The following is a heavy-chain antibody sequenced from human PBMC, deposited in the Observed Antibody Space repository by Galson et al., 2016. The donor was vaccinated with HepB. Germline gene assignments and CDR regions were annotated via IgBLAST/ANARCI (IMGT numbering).Heavy chain of an antibody. CDR3: VKGSHYYYGDAFDI. Sequence: SLRLSCAASEFTFSDCAMSWVRQAPGQGLEWVSGISGSGGSIDYTDSVKGRFTISRNNARETVYLQMNDLRAEDTALYYCVKGSHYYYGDAFDIWGQGTMVTVSS. D-gene: IGHD3-16*01. CDR1: EFTFSDCA. CDR2: ISGSGGSI. J-gene: IGHJ3*02. V-gene: IGHV3-23*01.